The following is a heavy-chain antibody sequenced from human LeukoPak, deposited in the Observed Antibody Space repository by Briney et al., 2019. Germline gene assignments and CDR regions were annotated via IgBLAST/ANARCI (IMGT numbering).Heavy chain of an antibody. D-gene: IGHD5-18*01. J-gene: IGHJ6*03. V-gene: IGHV4-59*01. CDR1: GGSISSYY. Sequence: SETLSLTCTVSGGSISSYYGSWIRQPPGKGLEWIGYIYYSGSTNYNPSLKSRVTISVDTSKNQFSLKLSSVTAADTAVYYCARDTVDTAMAPHYYYMDVWGKGTTVTVSS. CDR3: ARDTVDTAMAPHYYYMDV. CDR2: IYYSGST.